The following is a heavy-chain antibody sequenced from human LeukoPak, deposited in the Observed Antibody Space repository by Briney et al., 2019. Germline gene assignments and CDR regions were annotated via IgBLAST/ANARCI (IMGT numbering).Heavy chain of an antibody. CDR1: GFTFDDYA. CDR3: AKVLAYYFDY. V-gene: IGHV3-23*01. Sequence: GGSLRLSCAASGFTFDDYAMHWVRQAPGKGLEWVSAIGSGTYYADSVKGRFTISRDNSKNTLYLQMNSLRAEDTAVYYCAKVLAYYFDYWGQGTLVTVSS. J-gene: IGHJ4*02. CDR2: IGSGT.